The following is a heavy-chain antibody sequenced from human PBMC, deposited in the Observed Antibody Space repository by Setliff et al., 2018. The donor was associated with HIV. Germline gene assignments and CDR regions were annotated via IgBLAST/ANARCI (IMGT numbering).Heavy chain of an antibody. CDR2: IFRAGNA. CDR1: GGSINSGAYL. Sequence: SETLSLTCTVSGGSINSGAYLWAWIRQPAGKGLEWIGRIFRAGNATYNPSFKRRAILPVYTSQNQFSLQLKHVTAADTAIYYCAREQYHFVVDYYYYYGMDVWGQGNTVTVSS. CDR3: AREQYHFVVDYYYYYGMDV. J-gene: IGHJ6*02. V-gene: IGHV4-61*02. D-gene: IGHD2-15*01.